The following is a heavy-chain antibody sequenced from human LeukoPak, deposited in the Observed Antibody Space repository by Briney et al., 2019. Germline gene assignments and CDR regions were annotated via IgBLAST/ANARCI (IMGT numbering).Heavy chain of an antibody. D-gene: IGHD1-26*01. CDR1: GFTFSNAW. J-gene: IGHJ4*02. CDR2: IKSKTDGGTT. Sequence: GGPLRLSCAASGFTFSNAWMSWVRHAPGKGLEWVGRIKSKTDGGTTDYAAPVKGRFTISRDDSKNTLYLQMNSLKTEDTAVCYCTTGPIVGATRWGQGTLVTVSS. V-gene: IGHV3-15*01. CDR3: TTGPIVGATR.